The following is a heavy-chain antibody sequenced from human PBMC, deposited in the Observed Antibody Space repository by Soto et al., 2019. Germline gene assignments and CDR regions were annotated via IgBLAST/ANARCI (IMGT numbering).Heavy chain of an antibody. CDR1: GGSFSGYY. CDR2: INHSGST. V-gene: IGHV4-34*01. J-gene: IGHJ6*02. Sequence: SETLSLTCAVYGGSFSGYYWSWIRQPPGKGLEWIGEINHSGSTNYNPSLKSRVTISVDTSKNQFSLKLSSVTAADTAVYYCARTRKITGTTRNYYYGMDVWGQGTTVTVSS. D-gene: IGHD1-20*01. CDR3: ARTRKITGTTRNYYYGMDV.